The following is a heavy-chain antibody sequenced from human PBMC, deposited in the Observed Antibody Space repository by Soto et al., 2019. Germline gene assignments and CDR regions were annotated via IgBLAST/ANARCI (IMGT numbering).Heavy chain of an antibody. D-gene: IGHD1-1*01. V-gene: IGHV1-3*01. Sequence: ASVKVSCKSSGYTFSNFAMHCVRPAHEQRLEWMGWINAGNWNTKYSQKFQGRVTITRDTSASTGYMELSSLRSEDTAVYYCASSAGTYASGNWFDPWGQRTLVTVSS. CDR2: INAGNWNT. J-gene: IGHJ5*02. CDR3: ASSAGTYASGNWFDP. CDR1: GYTFSNFA.